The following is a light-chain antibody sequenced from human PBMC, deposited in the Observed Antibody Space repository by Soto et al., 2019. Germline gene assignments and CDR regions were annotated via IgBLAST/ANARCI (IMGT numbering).Light chain of an antibody. V-gene: IGKV1-5*03. Sequence: IQLTQSPSTLSASVPDRVTITCRGSQNISNSLAWYQQRPGKAPKLLIYKASSLETGVPSRFIGSGSGTEFTLTISSLQPDDFATYYCQQYNSDWNTFGQGTKVDIK. CDR1: QNISNS. CDR2: KAS. J-gene: IGKJ2*01. CDR3: QQYNSDWNT.